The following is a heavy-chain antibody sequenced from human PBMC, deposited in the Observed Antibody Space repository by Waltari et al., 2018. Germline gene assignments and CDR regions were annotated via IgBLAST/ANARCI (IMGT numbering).Heavy chain of an antibody. CDR1: GYRFTGYY. CDR3: ARGGYFGSGSYLYFDS. CDR2: FNPDSGGT. J-gene: IGHJ4*02. V-gene: IGHV1-2*02. Sequence: QAQLVQSGAEVAKPGASVKVSCRASGYRFTGYYMHWVRQAPGQGLQWMGWFNPDSGGTRDGQKFGGRMTMTRNTSTSTAYMELNNLRSDDTAVYYCARGGYFGSGSYLYFDSWGQGTLVTVSS. D-gene: IGHD3-10*01.